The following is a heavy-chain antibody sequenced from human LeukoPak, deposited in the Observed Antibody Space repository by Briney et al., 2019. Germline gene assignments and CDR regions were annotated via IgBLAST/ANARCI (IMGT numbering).Heavy chain of an antibody. D-gene: IGHD3/OR15-3a*01. CDR3: AKERWTTTAFDI. CDR1: GFTFSSYA. Sequence: PGGSLRLSCAASGFTFSSYAMSWVRQAPGKGLEWVSLFNVSGGSTYYADSVKGRFTISRDNSKNTLFLQMDSLRAEDTAVYYCAKERWTTTAFDIWGQGTMVTVSS. V-gene: IGHV3-23*01. J-gene: IGHJ3*02. CDR2: FNVSGGST.